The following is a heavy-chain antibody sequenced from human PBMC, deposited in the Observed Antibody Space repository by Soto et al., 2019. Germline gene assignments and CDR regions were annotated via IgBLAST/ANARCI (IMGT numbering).Heavy chain of an antibody. CDR3: ARLKQLVLYYYYGMDV. CDR1: GGSFSGYY. Sequence: SETLSLTCAVYGGSFSGYYWSWIRQPPGKGLEWIGEINHSGSTNYNPSLKSRVTISVDTSKNQFSLKLSSVTAADTAVYYCARLKQLVLYYYYGMDVWGQGTTVTSP. V-gene: IGHV4-34*01. CDR2: INHSGST. J-gene: IGHJ6*02. D-gene: IGHD6-6*01.